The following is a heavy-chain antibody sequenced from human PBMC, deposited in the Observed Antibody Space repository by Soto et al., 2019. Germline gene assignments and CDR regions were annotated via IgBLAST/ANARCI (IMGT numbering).Heavy chain of an antibody. J-gene: IGHJ1*01. D-gene: IGHD3-9*01. CDR3: AKAGYDILTGYYDPRQYFQH. V-gene: IGHV3-30*18. CDR1: GFTFSSYG. CDR2: ISYDGSNK. Sequence: QVQLVESGGGVVQPGRSLRLSCAASGFTFSSYGMHWVRQAPGKGLEWVAVISYDGSNKYYADSVKGRFTISRDNSKNTLYLQMNSLRAEDTAVYYCAKAGYDILTGYYDPRQYFQHWGQGTLVTVSS.